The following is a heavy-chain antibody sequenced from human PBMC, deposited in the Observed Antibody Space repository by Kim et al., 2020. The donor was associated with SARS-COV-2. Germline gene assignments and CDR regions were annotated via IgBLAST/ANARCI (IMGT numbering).Heavy chain of an antibody. D-gene: IGHD3-22*01. V-gene: IGHV1-69*13. J-gene: IGHJ3*02. CDR3: ARWGENSDYYDSSGPDAFDI. Sequence: SVKVSCKTSGGTFSSYAISWVRQAPGQGLEWMGGIIPIFGTANYAQKFQGRVTITADESTSTAYMELSSLRSEDTAVYYCARWGENSDYYDSSGPDAFDIWGQGTMVTVSS. CDR2: IIPIFGTA. CDR1: GGTFSSYA.